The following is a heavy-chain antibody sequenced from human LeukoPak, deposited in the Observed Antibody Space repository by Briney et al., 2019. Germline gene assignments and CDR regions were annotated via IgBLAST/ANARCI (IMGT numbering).Heavy chain of an antibody. Sequence: PSETLSLTCTVSGGSISGYYWSWIRQPPGKGLQWIGYIYTSGSTNYNPSLKSRVTISVDTSKNQFSLKLSSVTAADTAVYYCARAPYDYGGNPIDYWGQGTLVTVSS. CDR1: GGSISGYY. CDR2: IYTSGST. J-gene: IGHJ4*02. D-gene: IGHD4-23*01. CDR3: ARAPYDYGGNPIDY. V-gene: IGHV4-4*08.